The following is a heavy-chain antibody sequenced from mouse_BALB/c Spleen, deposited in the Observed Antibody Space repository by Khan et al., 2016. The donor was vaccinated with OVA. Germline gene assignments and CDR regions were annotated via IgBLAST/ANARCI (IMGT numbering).Heavy chain of an antibody. CDR3: ARNYDYDEGRAY. V-gene: IGHV2-2*02. CDR2: IWSGGST. CDR1: GFSLTTYG. J-gene: IGHJ3*01. Sequence: QMQLEESGPGLVRPSQSLSITCTVSGFSLTTYGVHWVRQSPGKGLEWLGVIWSGGSTDYSAAFISRLSISTDNSKSQVFFKMNSLQPNDTAIYYCARNYDYDEGRAYWGQGTLVTVSA. D-gene: IGHD2-4*01.